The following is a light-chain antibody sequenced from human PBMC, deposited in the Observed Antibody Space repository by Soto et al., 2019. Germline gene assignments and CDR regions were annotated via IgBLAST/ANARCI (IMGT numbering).Light chain of an antibody. Sequence: DIQMTKFPSTLSASVGDRVTITCRASQSISSWLAWYQQKPGKAPKLLIYKASSLESGVPSRFSGSGSGTEFTLTISSLQPDDFATYYCQQYNSSPTFGQGTKVEIK. V-gene: IGKV1-5*03. CDR3: QQYNSSPT. J-gene: IGKJ1*01. CDR1: QSISSW. CDR2: KAS.